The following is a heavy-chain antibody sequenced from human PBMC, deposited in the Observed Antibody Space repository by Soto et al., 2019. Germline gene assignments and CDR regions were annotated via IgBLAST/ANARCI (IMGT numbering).Heavy chain of an antibody. V-gene: IGHV3-23*01. Sequence: WGSLRLSCAASGFTFITYPISCVRHSPLKWLEWVSGISGSGISTYYTDSVKGRFTISRDNSKNTVFLQMNSLRDEDTAVYYCVKPPVITASYYYYDMDVWGQGTTVTVSS. CDR1: GFTFITYP. CDR3: VKPPVITASYYYYDMDV. J-gene: IGHJ6*02. CDR2: ISGSGIST. D-gene: IGHD4-4*01.